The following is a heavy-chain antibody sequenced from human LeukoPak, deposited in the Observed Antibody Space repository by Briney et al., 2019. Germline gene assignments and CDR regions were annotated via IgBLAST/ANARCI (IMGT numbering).Heavy chain of an antibody. CDR1: GGSISSYY. Sequence: PSETLSLTCTVSGGSISSYYWSWIRQPPGKGLEWIGYIYYSGSTNYNPSLKSRVTISVDKSKNQFSLKLSSVTAADTAVYYCARASPYYYDSSGPDYWGQGTLVTVSS. D-gene: IGHD3-22*01. V-gene: IGHV4-59*12. CDR3: ARASPYYYDSSGPDY. CDR2: IYYSGST. J-gene: IGHJ4*02.